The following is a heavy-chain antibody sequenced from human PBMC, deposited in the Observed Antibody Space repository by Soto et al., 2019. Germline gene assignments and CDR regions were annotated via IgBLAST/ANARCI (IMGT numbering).Heavy chain of an antibody. CDR3: ANGYYYDRRVAFDI. D-gene: IGHD3-22*01. Sequence: EVQLVESGGGLVQPGRSLRLSCAASGFTFDDYAMHWVRKATGKGLEWVSGISWNSGSIGYADSVKGRFTISRDNAKNSVYLQMNSLRAEDTALYYSANGYYYDRRVAFDIWGQVQMFTVSS. V-gene: IGHV3-9*01. CDR2: ISWNSGSI. CDR1: GFTFDDYA. J-gene: IGHJ3*02.